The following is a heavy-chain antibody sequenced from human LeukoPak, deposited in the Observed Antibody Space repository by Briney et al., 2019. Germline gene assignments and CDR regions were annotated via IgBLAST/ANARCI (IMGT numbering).Heavy chain of an antibody. CDR2: INAGNGNT. CDR3: AREGGSGYSSSWYGY. Sequence: GASVKVSCKASGYTFTSYAMHWVRQAPGQRLEWMGWINAGNGNTKYSQKFQGRVTITRDTSASTAYMELSSLRSEDTAVYYCAREGGSGYSSSWYGYWGQGTLVTVSS. J-gene: IGHJ4*02. V-gene: IGHV1-3*01. D-gene: IGHD6-13*01. CDR1: GYTFTSYA.